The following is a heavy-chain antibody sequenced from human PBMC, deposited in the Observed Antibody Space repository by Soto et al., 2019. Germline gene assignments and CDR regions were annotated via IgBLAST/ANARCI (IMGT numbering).Heavy chain of an antibody. J-gene: IGHJ3*01. CDR2: INTHNSNT. Sequence: ASVKVSCKASGYTFTSYGISWVRQAPGQGLEWMGWINTHNSNTNYAQKLQGRVTLTTDTSASTAYMELRSLESDDTAVYYCAREGIPHDAFDVWGQGTMVTVSS. D-gene: IGHD1-20*01. CDR1: GYTFTSYG. CDR3: AREGIPHDAFDV. V-gene: IGHV1-18*01.